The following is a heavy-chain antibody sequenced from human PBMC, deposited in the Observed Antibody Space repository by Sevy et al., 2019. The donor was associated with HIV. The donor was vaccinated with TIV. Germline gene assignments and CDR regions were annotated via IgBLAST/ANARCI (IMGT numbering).Heavy chain of an antibody. J-gene: IGHJ6*02. CDR3: ARDLTRVGYYYYGMDV. CDR1: GYTFTSYG. CDR2: ISAYNGNT. V-gene: IGHV1-18*01. Sequence: ASVKVSCKASGYTFTSYGISWVLQAPGQGLEWMGWISAYNGNTNYAQKLQGRVTMTTDTSTSTAYMELRSLRSDDTAVYYCARDLTRVGYYYYGMDVWGQRTTVTVSS. D-gene: IGHD7-27*01.